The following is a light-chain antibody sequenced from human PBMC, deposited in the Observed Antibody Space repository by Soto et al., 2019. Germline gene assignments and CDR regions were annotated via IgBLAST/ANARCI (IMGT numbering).Light chain of an antibody. CDR2: DAS. CDR1: QSLNNY. Sequence: DIQMTQSPSTLSASVGDIVTITFRASQSLNNYLAWYQQTPGKAPKLLIYDASTLERGVPSRFSGTGSGTEFTLTISSLHPDDFATYYCQQYHRSSITFGQGTRLEIK. CDR3: QQYHRSSIT. J-gene: IGKJ5*01. V-gene: IGKV1-5*01.